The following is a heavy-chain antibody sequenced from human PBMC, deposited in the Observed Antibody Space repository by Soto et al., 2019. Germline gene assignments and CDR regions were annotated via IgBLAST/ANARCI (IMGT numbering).Heavy chain of an antibody. V-gene: IGHV3-30*18. CDR3: AKHDFWTLYNTGLDY. Sequence: SXGSLRLSCSASGVTFFSYGMHWVRQAPGKGLEWVAVISYDGSNKYYGDSVKGRFTISRDNFKNMLYLQMNSLRAEDTAVYYCAKHDFWTLYNTGLDYWGQGTLVTVSS. J-gene: IGHJ4*02. D-gene: IGHD3-3*01. CDR1: GVTFFSYG. CDR2: ISYDGSNK.